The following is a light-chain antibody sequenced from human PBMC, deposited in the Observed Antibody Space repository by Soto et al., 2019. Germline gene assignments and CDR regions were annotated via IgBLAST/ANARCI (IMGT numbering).Light chain of an antibody. CDR2: GAS. Sequence: EIVMTQSPATLSVSPGERATLSCRASQSVSSNLAWYQQKPGQAPRLLIYGASSRATGIPDRFSGSGSGTEFTLTISSLQSEDFAVYYCQQYNNWPMWTFGQGT. CDR1: QSVSSN. J-gene: IGKJ1*01. CDR3: QQYNNWPMWT. V-gene: IGKV3D-15*01.